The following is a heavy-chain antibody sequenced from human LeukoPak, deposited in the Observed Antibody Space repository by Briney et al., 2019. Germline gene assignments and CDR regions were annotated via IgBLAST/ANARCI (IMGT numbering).Heavy chain of an antibody. CDR1: GFTFSSYS. J-gene: IGHJ3*02. Sequence: GGSLRLSCAASGFTFSSYSMNWVRQAPGKGLEWVSVIYSGGSTYYADSVKGRFTISRDNSKNTLYLQMNSLRAEDTAVYYCARREDYYDSPGAFDIWGQGTMVTVSS. V-gene: IGHV3-66*01. CDR2: IYSGGST. D-gene: IGHD3-22*01. CDR3: ARREDYYDSPGAFDI.